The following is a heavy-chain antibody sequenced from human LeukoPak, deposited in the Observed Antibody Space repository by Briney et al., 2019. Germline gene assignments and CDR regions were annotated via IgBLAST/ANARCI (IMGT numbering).Heavy chain of an antibody. V-gene: IGHV3-66*01. D-gene: IGHD6-19*01. CDR1: GFTVSSNY. CDR2: IYSGGST. CDR3: ARVGYSSGWYSNAFDI. J-gene: IGHJ3*02. Sequence: GSLRLSCAAFGFTVSSNYMSWVRQAPGKGLEWVSVIYSGGSTYYADSVKGRFTISRDNSKNTLYLQMNSLRAEDTAVYYCARVGYSSGWYSNAFDIWGQGTMVTVSS.